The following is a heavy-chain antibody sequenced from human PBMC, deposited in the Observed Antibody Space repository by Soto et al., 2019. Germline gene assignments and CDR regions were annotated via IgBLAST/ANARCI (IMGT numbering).Heavy chain of an antibody. V-gene: IGHV3-23*01. CDR3: AKNQERELPRVIDF. CDR1: RFTSGYHA. J-gene: IGHJ4*02. Sequence: GGSLRLSCAASRFTSGYHAMNWVRQAPGKGLEWVSTISSNGENTHYADSVKGRFTISRDRSKNTLYLQMSSLRAEDTALYYCAKNQERELPRVIDFWGQGTLVTVSS. CDR2: ISSNGENT. D-gene: IGHD1-7*01.